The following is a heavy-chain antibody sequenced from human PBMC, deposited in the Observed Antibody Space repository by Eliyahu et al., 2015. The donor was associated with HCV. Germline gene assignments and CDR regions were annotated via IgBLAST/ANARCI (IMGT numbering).Heavy chain of an antibody. CDR3: ARHDYGDYGVTFDY. Sequence: EVKKPGSSVKVSCKASGGTFSSYAISWVRQAPGQGLEWMGGIIPIFGTANYAQKFQGRVTITADKSTSTAYMELSSLRSEDTAVYYCARHDYGDYGVTFDYWGQGTLVTVSS. D-gene: IGHD4-17*01. CDR1: GGTFSSYA. V-gene: IGHV1-69*06. CDR2: IIPIFGTA. J-gene: IGHJ4*02.